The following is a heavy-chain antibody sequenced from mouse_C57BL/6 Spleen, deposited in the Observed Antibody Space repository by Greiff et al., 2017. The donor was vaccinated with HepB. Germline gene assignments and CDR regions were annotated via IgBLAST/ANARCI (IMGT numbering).Heavy chain of an antibody. CDR2: ISSGGSYT. Sequence: EVQGVESGGDLVKPGGSLKLSCAASGFTFSSYGMSWVRQTPDKRLEWVATISSGGSYTYYPDSVKGRFTISRDNAKNTLYLQMSSLKSEDTAMYYCARSGSSAWFAYWGQGTLVTVSA. V-gene: IGHV5-6*01. CDR1: GFTFSSYG. D-gene: IGHD1-1*01. J-gene: IGHJ3*01. CDR3: ARSGSSAWFAY.